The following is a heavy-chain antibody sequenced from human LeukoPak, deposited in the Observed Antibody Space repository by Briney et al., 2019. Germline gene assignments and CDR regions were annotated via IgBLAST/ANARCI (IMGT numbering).Heavy chain of an antibody. CDR2: ISYSSSAI. J-gene: IGHJ4*02. V-gene: IGHV3-48*02. CDR3: ARDSYGSSGYYYVSDY. D-gene: IGHD3-22*01. Sequence: GGSLRLSCAASGFTFSTYSMNWVRQAPGKGLEWVSYISYSSSAIYYADSVKGRFTISRDNAMNSLYLQMNSLRDEDTAVYYCARDSYGSSGYYYVSDYWGQGTLVTVSS. CDR1: GFTFSTYS.